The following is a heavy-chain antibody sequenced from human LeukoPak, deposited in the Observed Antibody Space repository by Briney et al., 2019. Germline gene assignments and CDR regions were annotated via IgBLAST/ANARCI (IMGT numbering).Heavy chain of an antibody. J-gene: IGHJ4*02. CDR1: GGSISSYY. CDR3: ARVHTMGYYFDY. Sequence: SETLSLTCTVSGGSISSYYLSWIRQPPGKGLEWIGYIYYSGSTNYNPSLKSRVTISVDTSKNQFSLKLSSVTAADTAVYYCARVHTMGYYFDYWGQGTLVTASS. V-gene: IGHV4-59*01. CDR2: IYYSGST. D-gene: IGHD3-3*01.